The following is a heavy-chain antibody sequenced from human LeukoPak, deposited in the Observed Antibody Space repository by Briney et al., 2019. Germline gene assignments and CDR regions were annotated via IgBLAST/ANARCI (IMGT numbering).Heavy chain of an antibody. Sequence: GGSLRLSCAASGFTFSNAWMSWVRQAPGKGLEWVGRIKSKTDGGTTDYAAPVKGRFTISRDDSKNTLYLQMNSLKTEDTAVYYCTTDSLWESMVRGVIGPGYFDYWGQGTLVTVSS. J-gene: IGHJ4*02. D-gene: IGHD3-10*01. CDR3: TTDSLWESMVRGVIGPGYFDY. CDR2: IKSKTDGGTT. V-gene: IGHV3-15*01. CDR1: GFTFSNAW.